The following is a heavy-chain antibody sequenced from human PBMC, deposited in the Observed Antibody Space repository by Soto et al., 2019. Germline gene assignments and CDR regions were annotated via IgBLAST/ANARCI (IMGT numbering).Heavy chain of an antibody. CDR1: GFTFSTYG. CDR2: ISYDENNK. Sequence: QVQLVESGGGVVQPGRSLRLSCAASGFTFSTYGMHWVRQAPGKGLDWVAVISYDENNKYYAESVKGRFNISRDKSKDTLYLQMNSLRAEDTAVYYCARGGGGSYLYFDAWGQGTLVTVSS. V-gene: IGHV3-30*03. J-gene: IGHJ4*02. CDR3: ARGGGGSYLYFDA. D-gene: IGHD1-26*01.